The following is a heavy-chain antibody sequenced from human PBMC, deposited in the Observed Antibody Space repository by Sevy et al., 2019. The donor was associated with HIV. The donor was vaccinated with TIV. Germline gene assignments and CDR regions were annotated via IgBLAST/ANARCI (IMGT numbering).Heavy chain of an antibody. CDR1: GFTFSSYC. D-gene: IGHD6-6*01. J-gene: IGHJ3*02. V-gene: IGHV3-33*08. CDR2: ILDDGSNK. Sequence: GSLKLSWVASGFTFSSYCMHWVRQAPGKGLEGVALILDDGSNKLYTDSVKGRFTISRDNSKNTLYLQMDSLRAEDTAVYYCTREKIELGSAFDIWGQGTLVTVSS. CDR3: TREKIELGSAFDI.